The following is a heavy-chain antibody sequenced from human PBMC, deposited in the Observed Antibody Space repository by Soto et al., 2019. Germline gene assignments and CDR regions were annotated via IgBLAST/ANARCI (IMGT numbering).Heavy chain of an antibody. J-gene: IGHJ4*02. V-gene: IGHV3-30-3*01. CDR1: GFTFSSYA. D-gene: IGHD3-22*01. CDR2: ISYDGSNK. CDR3: ARWGTYYYDSSGPTDY. Sequence: GSLRLSCAASGFTFSSYAMHWVRQAPGKGPEWVAVISYDGSNKYYADSVKGRFTISRDNSKNTLYLQMNSLRAEDTAVYYCARWGTYYYDSSGPTDYWGQGTLVTVSS.